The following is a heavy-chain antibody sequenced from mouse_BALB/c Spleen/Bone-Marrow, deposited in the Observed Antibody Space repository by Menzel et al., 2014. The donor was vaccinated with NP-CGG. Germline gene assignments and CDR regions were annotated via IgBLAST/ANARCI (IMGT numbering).Heavy chain of an antibody. CDR2: IYPGDGDT. CDR1: GYAISSYW. CDR3: ARSGLGVIAY. J-gene: IGHJ3*01. Sequence: VQLPESGAELVRPGSSVTISCKASGYAISSYWLNWVQQRPGQGLEWIGPIYPGDGDTNYNGKFKGKATLTADQSSSTDYMQLSRLTSEDSAVYFCARSGLGVIAYWGQGTLVTVSA. D-gene: IGHD4-1*01. V-gene: IGHV1-80*01.